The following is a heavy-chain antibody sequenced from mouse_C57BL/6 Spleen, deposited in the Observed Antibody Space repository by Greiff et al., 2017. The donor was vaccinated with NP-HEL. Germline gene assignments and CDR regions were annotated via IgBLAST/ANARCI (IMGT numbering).Heavy chain of an antibody. V-gene: IGHV14-1*01. CDR2: IDPEDGDT. CDR3: THYYGNSYWYFDV. J-gene: IGHJ1*03. CDR1: GFNIKDYY. Sequence: EVQVVESGAELVRPGASVKLSCTASGFNIKDYYMHWVKQRPEQGLEWIGRIDPEDGDTEYAPKFQGKATMTADTSSNTAYLQLSSLTSEDAAVYYCTHYYGNSYWYFDVWGTGTTVTVSS. D-gene: IGHD1-1*01.